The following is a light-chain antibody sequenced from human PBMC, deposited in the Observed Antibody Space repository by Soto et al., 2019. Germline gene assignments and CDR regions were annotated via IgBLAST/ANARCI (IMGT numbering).Light chain of an antibody. CDR3: QQSYSTPPRT. J-gene: IGKJ3*01. Sequence: DIQMTQSPSSLSASVGDRVTITCRASQSISSYLNWYQQKPGKAPKLLIYAASSLQSGVPSRFSVSGSGTDFTLTISSLQPEDFATYYCQQSYSTPPRTFGPGTKVDIK. V-gene: IGKV1-39*01. CDR1: QSISSY. CDR2: AAS.